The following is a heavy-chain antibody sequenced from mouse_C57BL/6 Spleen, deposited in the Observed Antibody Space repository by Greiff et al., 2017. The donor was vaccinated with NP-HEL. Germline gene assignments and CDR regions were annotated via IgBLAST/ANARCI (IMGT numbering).Heavy chain of an antibody. J-gene: IGHJ2*01. Sequence: EVQLQQSGPVLVKPGASVKMSCKASGYTFTDYYMNWVKQSHGKSLEWIGVIKPYNGGTSYNQKFNGKATLTVDKSSSTAYMELNSLTSEDSAVYYCARSRDSTMVTTFFDYWGQGTTLTVSS. D-gene: IGHD2-2*01. CDR2: IKPYNGGT. V-gene: IGHV1-19*01. CDR1: GYTFTDYY. CDR3: ARSRDSTMVTTFFDY.